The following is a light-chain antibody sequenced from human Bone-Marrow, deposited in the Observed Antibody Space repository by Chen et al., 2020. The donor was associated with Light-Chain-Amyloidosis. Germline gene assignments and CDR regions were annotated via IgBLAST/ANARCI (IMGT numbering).Light chain of an antibody. CDR3: QVWDRSSDRPV. CDR1: NIGSTS. Sequence: SYVLTHPSSFSVPPGRTATMACGGNNIGSTSVHWYQQTPGQAPLLVVYDDSDRPSGIPERLSGSNSGNTATLTISRVEAGDEADYYCQVWDRSSDRPVFGGGTKLTVL. J-gene: IGLJ3*02. V-gene: IGLV3-21*02. CDR2: DDS.